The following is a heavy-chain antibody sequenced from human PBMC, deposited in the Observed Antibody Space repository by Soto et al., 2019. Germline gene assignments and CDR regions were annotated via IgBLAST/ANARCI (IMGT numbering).Heavy chain of an antibody. CDR2: IYYSGST. V-gene: IGHV4-59*12. CDR1: GGSISSYY. CDR3: ARGGPILEWPDSEAIPRFDY. J-gene: IGHJ4*02. Sequence: PSETLSLTCTVSGGSISSYYWSWIRQPPGKGLEWIGYIYYSGSTNYNPSLKSRVTISVDTSKNQFSLKLSSVTAADTAVYYCARGGPILEWPDSEAIPRFDYWGQGTLVTVSS. D-gene: IGHD3-3*01.